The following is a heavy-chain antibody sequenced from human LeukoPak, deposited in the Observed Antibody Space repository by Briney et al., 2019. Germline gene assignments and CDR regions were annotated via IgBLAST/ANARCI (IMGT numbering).Heavy chain of an antibody. CDR1: GGSISSSSYY. V-gene: IGHV4-39*01. J-gene: IGHJ6*02. Sequence: PSETLSLTCTVSGGSISSSSYYWGWIRQPPGKGLEWIGRIYYSGSTYYNPSLKSRVTISVDTSKNQFSLKLSSVTAADTAVYYCARRMGRIAAAGTPYYYYGMDVWGQGTTVTVSS. CDR2: IYYSGST. CDR3: ARRMGRIAAAGTPYYYYGMDV. D-gene: IGHD6-13*01.